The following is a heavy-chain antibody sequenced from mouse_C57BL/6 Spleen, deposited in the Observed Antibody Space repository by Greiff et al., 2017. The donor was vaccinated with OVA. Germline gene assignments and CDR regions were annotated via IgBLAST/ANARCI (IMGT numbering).Heavy chain of an antibody. Sequence: VKLMESGAELVRPGASVTLSCKASGYTFTDYEMHWVKQTPVHGLEWIGAIDPGTGGTAYNQKFKGKAILTADKSSSTAYMELRSLTSEDSAVYYCTRSPGYYGIAYWGQGTLVTVSA. V-gene: IGHV1-15*01. J-gene: IGHJ3*01. CDR2: IDPGTGGT. CDR3: TRSPGYYGIAY. CDR1: GYTFTDYE. D-gene: IGHD1-2*01.